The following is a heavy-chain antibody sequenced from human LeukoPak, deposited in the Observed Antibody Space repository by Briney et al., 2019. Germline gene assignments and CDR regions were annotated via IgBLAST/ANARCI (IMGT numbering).Heavy chain of an antibody. D-gene: IGHD3-22*01. CDR3: AKDREEYYYDSSVEDY. CDR2: ISGSGGST. Sequence: GGSLRLSCAASGFTFSSYAMSWVRQAPGKGLEWVSAISGSGGSTYYADSVKGRFTISRDNSKNTLYLQMNSLRAEDTAVYYCAKDREEYYYDSSVEDYWGQGTLVTVSS. J-gene: IGHJ4*02. V-gene: IGHV3-23*01. CDR1: GFTFSSYA.